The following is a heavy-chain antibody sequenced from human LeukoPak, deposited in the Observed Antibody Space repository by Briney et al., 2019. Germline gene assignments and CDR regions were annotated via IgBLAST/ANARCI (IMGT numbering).Heavy chain of an antibody. Sequence: SETLSLTCTVSGGSISGYFWSWIRQPPGKGLEWIGFIYYSGSTNYNPSLKSRVTISVDTSKNQFSLNLSSVTAADTAVYYCARLTDLGLPDAFDIWSRGTLVTVSS. CDR3: ARLTDLGLPDAFDI. J-gene: IGHJ3*02. V-gene: IGHV4-59*08. CDR1: GGSISGYF. D-gene: IGHD4/OR15-4a*01. CDR2: IYYSGST.